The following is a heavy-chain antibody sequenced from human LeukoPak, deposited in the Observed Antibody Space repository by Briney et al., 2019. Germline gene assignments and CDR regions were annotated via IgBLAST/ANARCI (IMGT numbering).Heavy chain of an antibody. D-gene: IGHD6-13*01. V-gene: IGHV1-2*02. CDR3: ARVKPAGIAAAGTKGPNWFDP. J-gene: IGHJ5*02. Sequence: ASVKVSCKASGYTFTGYYMHWVRQAPGQGLEWMGWINPNSGGTNYAQKFQGRVTMTRDTSISTAHMELSRLRSDDTAVYYCARVKPAGIAAAGTKGPNWFDPWGQGTLVTVSS. CDR1: GYTFTGYY. CDR2: INPNSGGT.